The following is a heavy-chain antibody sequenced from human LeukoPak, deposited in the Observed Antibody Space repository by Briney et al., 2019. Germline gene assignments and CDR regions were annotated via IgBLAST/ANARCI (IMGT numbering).Heavy chain of an antibody. CDR1: GFTFSNAW. CDR2: IKSKTDGGTT. CDR3: TTAPALAGTWFDP. V-gene: IGHV3-15*01. Sequence: GGSLRLSCAASGFTFSNAWMSWVRQAPGKGLEWVGRIKSKTDGGTTDYAAPVKGRFAISRDDSKNTLYLQMNSLKTEDTAVYYCTTAPALAGTWFDPWGQGTLVTVSS. J-gene: IGHJ5*02. D-gene: IGHD6-13*01.